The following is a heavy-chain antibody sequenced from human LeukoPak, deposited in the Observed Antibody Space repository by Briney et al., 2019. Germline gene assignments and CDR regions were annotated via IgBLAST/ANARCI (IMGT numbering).Heavy chain of an antibody. Sequence: SETLSLTCTVSGGSVSSSTYYWAWIRQPPGKGLVWIGRIYYSGNTYYNPSLKSRVITSVGTSKRQFSLKLNSVTAADTAVYFCARHNPENIPEKRNFDYWGQGTLVTVSS. J-gene: IGHJ4*02. D-gene: IGHD1-14*01. CDR3: ARHNPENIPEKRNFDY. CDR1: GGSVSSSTYY. V-gene: IGHV4-39*07. CDR2: IYYSGNT.